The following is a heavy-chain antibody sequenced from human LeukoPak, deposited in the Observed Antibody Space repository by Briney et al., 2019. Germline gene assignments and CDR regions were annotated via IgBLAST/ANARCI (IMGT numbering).Heavy chain of an antibody. CDR3: ARYYDFWSGYQGYFDY. D-gene: IGHD3-3*01. J-gene: IGHJ4*02. V-gene: IGHV3-30*03. CDR1: GFTFSSYG. CDR2: ISYDGSNK. Sequence: PGGSLRLSCAASGFTFSSYGMHWVRQAPGKGLEWVAVISYDGSNKYYADSVKGRFTISRDNAKNSLYLQMNSLRAEDTAVYYCARYYDFWSGYQGYFDYWGQGTLVTVSS.